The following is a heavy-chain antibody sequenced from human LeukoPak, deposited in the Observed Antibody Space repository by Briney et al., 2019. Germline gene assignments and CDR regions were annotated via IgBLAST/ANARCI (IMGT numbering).Heavy chain of an antibody. CDR3: AREVESQDWFDP. J-gene: IGHJ5*02. V-gene: IGHV1-69*13. CDR2: IIPIFGTA. D-gene: IGHD5-24*01. Sequence: SVKVSCKASGGTFSSYAISWVRQAPGQGLEWMGGIIPIFGTANYAQKFQGRVTITADESTSTAYMELSSLRSEDTAVYYCAREVESQDWFDPWGQGTLVTVSS. CDR1: GGTFSSYA.